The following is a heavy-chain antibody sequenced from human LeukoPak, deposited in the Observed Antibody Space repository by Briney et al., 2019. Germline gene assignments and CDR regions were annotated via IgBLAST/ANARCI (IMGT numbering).Heavy chain of an antibody. CDR3: IVVVEPPDSDGFDV. V-gene: IGHV3-74*01. Sequence: AGGSLRLSCAASGFTFDNSWVHWVRQAPGKGLVWVSLINADGSTTSYADSVKGRFTISRDNARNTLSLEMNSLTIEDTAVYYCIVVVEPPDSDGFDVWGQGTMITVSS. J-gene: IGHJ3*01. D-gene: IGHD1-14*01. CDR2: INADGSTT. CDR1: GFTFDNSW.